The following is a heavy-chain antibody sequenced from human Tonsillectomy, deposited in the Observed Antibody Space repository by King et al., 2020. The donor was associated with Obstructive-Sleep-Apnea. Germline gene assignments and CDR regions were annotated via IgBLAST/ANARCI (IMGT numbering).Heavy chain of an antibody. Sequence: QLVQSGGGLVQPGGSLRLSCAASGFTFSSYDMHWVRQATGKGLEWVSAIGTGGDTYYLGSVQGRFTISRENAKNSMYLQMNSLGTGDTGVDYCAGMVRGPNTGGAHLFDPWGQGTLVTVSS. D-gene: IGHD3-10*01. CDR2: IGTGGDT. V-gene: IGHV3-13*01. CDR1: GFTFSSYD. J-gene: IGHJ5*02. CDR3: AGMVRGPNTGGAHLFDP.